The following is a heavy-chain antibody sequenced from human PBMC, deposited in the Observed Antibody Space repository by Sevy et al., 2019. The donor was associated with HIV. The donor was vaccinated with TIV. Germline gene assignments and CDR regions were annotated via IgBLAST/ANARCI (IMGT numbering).Heavy chain of an antibody. D-gene: IGHD3-10*01. CDR1: GFTFSNAW. V-gene: IGHV3-15*01. J-gene: IGHJ4*02. CDR3: TTESITMVRGVLYYFDY. Sequence: GGSLRLSCAASGFTFSNAWMSWVRQAPGKGLEWVGRIKSKTDGGTTDNAAPVKGRFTISRDDSKNTLYLQINSLKTEDTAVYYCTTESITMVRGVLYYFDYWGQGTLVTVSS. CDR2: IKSKTDGGTT.